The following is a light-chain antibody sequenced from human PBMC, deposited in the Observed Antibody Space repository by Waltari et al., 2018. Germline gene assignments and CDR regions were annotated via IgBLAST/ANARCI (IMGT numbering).Light chain of an antibody. CDR3: ATWDGSLSAVV. CDR1: SSNIGSNV. CDR2: RND. V-gene: IGLV1-47*01. J-gene: IGLJ2*01. Sequence: QSVVTQPPSASGTPGQRVTISCSGSSSNIGSNVVYWYQQLPGATPKVLIFRNDRRPAGVPDRFSGSKSGTSASLDISGLRSEDEANYYCATWDGSLSAVVFGGGTKLTVL.